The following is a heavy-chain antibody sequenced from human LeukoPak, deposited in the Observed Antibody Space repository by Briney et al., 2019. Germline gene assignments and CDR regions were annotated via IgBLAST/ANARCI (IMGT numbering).Heavy chain of an antibody. Sequence: SETLSLICTVSSGSISNFYWSWIRQPPGKGLEWIGYIYYSGSTNYNPSLKSRVTISVDTSKNQFSLKLSSVTAADTAVYYCARPRTTYYDILTGSGNAFDTWGQGTMVTVSS. J-gene: IGHJ3*02. CDR3: ARPRTTYYDILTGSGNAFDT. CDR2: IYYSGST. V-gene: IGHV4-59*12. CDR1: SGSISNFY. D-gene: IGHD3-9*01.